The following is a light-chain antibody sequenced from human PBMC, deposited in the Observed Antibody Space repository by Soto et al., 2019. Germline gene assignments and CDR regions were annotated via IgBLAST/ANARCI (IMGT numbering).Light chain of an antibody. CDR1: SSDAGGYNY. CDR2: EVS. V-gene: IGLV2-14*01. CDR3: SSYTSSSTYV. Sequence: QSVLTQPASVSGSPGQSITISCTGTSSDAGGYNYVSWYQQHPGKAPKLMIYEVSKRPSGVSNRFSGSKSGNTASLTISGLQAEDEADYYCSSYTSSSTYVFGTGTKLTVL. J-gene: IGLJ1*01.